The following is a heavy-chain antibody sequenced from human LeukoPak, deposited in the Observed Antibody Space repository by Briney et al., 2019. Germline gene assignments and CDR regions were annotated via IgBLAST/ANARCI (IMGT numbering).Heavy chain of an antibody. J-gene: IGHJ5*02. CDR3: ASRGHGYPNWFDP. D-gene: IGHD3-10*01. V-gene: IGHV1-69*01. CDR1: GGTFSSYA. CDR2: IIPIFGTA. Sequence: GSSVKVSCKASGGTFSSYAIRWVRQAPGQGLEWMGGIIPIFGTANYAQKFQGRVTITADESTSTAYMELSSLRSEDTAVSYCASRGHGYPNWFDPWGQGTLVPVSS.